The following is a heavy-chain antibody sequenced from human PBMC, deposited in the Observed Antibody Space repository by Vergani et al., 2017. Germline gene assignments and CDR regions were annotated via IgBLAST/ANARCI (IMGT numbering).Heavy chain of an antibody. CDR3: ATAAGYSSGWPIY. CDR2: INHSGST. V-gene: IGHV4-34*01. D-gene: IGHD6-19*01. J-gene: IGHJ4*02. CDR1: GGSFSGYY. Sequence: QVQLQQWGAGLLKPSETLSLPCAVYGGSFSGYYWSWIRQPPGKGLEWIGEINHSGSTNYNPSLKSRVTIAVDTSKNQFSLKLSSVTAADTAVYYCATAAGYSSGWPIYWGQGTLVTVSS.